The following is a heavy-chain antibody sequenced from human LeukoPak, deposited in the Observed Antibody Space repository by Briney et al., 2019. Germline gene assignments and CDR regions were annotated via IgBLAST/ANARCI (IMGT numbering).Heavy chain of an antibody. D-gene: IGHD6-13*01. Sequence: GGSLRLSCAASGFTFDDYTLHWVRQAPGKGLEWVSLISWDGGNTYYADSVRGRFTISRDNSKNSLYLQMNSLRTEDTAVYYCAREGRIAAADHWGQGTLVTVSS. CDR3: AREGRIAAADH. V-gene: IGHV3-43*01. CDR2: ISWDGGNT. CDR1: GFTFDDYT. J-gene: IGHJ4*02.